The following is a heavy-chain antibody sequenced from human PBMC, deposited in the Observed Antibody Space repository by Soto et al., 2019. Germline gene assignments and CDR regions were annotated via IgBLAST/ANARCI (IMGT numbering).Heavy chain of an antibody. Sequence: GSSVKVSCKASGYTFTSSGIGWVRQASGQGLEWMGWISAYNGNTNYAQKLQGRVTMTTDTSTSTAYMELRSLRSDDTAVYYCARVDRYCSSTSCYSHDYWGQGTLVTVSS. D-gene: IGHD2-2*01. CDR1: GYTFTSSG. V-gene: IGHV1-18*01. CDR2: ISAYNGNT. J-gene: IGHJ4*02. CDR3: ARVDRYCSSTSCYSHDY.